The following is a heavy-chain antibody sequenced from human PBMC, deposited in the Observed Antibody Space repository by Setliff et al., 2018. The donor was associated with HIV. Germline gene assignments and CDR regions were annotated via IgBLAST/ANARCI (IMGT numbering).Heavy chain of an antibody. Sequence: GSLRLSCATSGFAFDIYDMNWVRQAPGKGLESVSYISNTGSTIYYADSVKGRFTISRDSAKAPLYLQMNSLRPEDTAIYYCIKGGIATTGYYFYYMDVYGKGTTVTVSS. V-gene: IGHV3-48*03. CDR3: IKGGIATTGYYFYYMDV. CDR1: GFAFDIYD. CDR2: ISNTGSTI. D-gene: IGHD1-1*01. J-gene: IGHJ6*03.